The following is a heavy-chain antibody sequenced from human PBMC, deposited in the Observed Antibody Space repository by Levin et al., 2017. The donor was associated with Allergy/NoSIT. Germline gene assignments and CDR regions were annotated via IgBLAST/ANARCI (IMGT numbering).Heavy chain of an antibody. Sequence: GESLKISCAASGFIVSDSYMSWIRQAPGKGLEWVSYISRGNSYTNYLDSVKGRFTISRDNAKNSLYLQMNSLRAEDTAIYYCARGRVPNDYWGQGTLVTDSS. CDR3: ARGRVPNDY. J-gene: IGHJ4*02. CDR1: GFIVSDSY. D-gene: IGHD3-10*01. V-gene: IGHV3-11*05. CDR2: ISRGNSYT.